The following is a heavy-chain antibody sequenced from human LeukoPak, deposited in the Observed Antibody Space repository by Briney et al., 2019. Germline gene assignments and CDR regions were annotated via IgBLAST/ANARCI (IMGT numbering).Heavy chain of an antibody. J-gene: IGHJ6*03. CDR1: GFTFSSYG. V-gene: IGHV3-30*02. CDR2: MRYDGSNK. CDR3: TRGSITIFAQEGGYYMDV. Sequence: PGGSLRLSCAASGFTFSSYGTHWVRQAPGKGLEWVAFMRYDGSNKYYADSVKGRFTISRDSSKNTLYLQMNSLRADDTAVYYCTRGSITIFAQEGGYYMDVWGKGTTVTVSS. D-gene: IGHD3-9*01.